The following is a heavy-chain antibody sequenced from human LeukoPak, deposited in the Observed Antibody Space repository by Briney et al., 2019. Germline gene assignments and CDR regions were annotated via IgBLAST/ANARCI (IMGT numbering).Heavy chain of an antibody. J-gene: IGHJ6*03. Sequence: SSETLSLTCTVSGGSIRSGDYYWSWIRQPPGKGLEWIGYIYNSGSTYYNPSLKSRLTISIDTSKNQFSLKLSSVTAADTAVYYCARGGGGFGEFYYYYYYMDVWGKGTTVTVSS. CDR2: IYNSGST. CDR1: GGSIRSGDYY. CDR3: ARGGGGFGEFYYYYYYMDV. D-gene: IGHD3-10*01. V-gene: IGHV4-30-4*08.